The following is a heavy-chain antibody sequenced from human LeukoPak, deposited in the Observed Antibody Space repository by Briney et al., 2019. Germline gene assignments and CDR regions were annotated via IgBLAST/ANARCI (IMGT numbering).Heavy chain of an antibody. CDR1: GYTFTGYY. D-gene: IGHD5-24*01. V-gene: IGHV7-4-1*02. CDR2: INTNTGNP. CDR3: AREWQPADY. J-gene: IGHJ4*02. Sequence: ASVKVSCKASGYTFTGYYMHWVRQAPGQGLEWMGWINTNTGNPTYAQGFTGRFVFSLDTSVSTAYLQISSLKAEDTAVYYCAREWQPADYWGQGTLVTVSS.